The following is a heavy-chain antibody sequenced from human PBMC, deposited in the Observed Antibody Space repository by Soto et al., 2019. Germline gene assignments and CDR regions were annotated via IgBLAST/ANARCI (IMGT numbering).Heavy chain of an antibody. J-gene: IGHJ4*02. CDR1: GYTFTDYY. V-gene: IGHV1-2*02. Sequence: GASVKVSCKASGYTFTDYYIHWVRQAPGQGLEWMGWINPNSGGTNYAQKFQGRFTISRDNAKNTLYLHMNSLRAEDTAVYYCVKDMQLWRLDSWGQGTLVTVSS. CDR2: INPNSGGT. D-gene: IGHD2-15*01. CDR3: VKDMQLWRLDS.